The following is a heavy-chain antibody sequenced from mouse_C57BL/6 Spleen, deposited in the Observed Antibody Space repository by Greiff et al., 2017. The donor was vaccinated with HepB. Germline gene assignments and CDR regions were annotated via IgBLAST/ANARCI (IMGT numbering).Heavy chain of an antibody. CDR3: ARKEGYTTVVATGAMDY. Sequence: VQLKESGPELVKPGASVKISCKASGYSFTDYNMNWVKQSNGKSLEWIGVINPNYGTTSYNQKFKGKATLTVDQSSSTAYMQLNSLTSEDSAVYYCARKEGYTTVVATGAMDYWGQGTSVTVSS. J-gene: IGHJ4*01. D-gene: IGHD1-1*01. CDR2: INPNYGTT. CDR1: GYSFTDYN. V-gene: IGHV1-39*01.